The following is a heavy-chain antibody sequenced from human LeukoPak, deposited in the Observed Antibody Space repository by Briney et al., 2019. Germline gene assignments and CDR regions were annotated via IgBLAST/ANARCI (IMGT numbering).Heavy chain of an antibody. CDR2: IKQDGSEK. J-gene: IGHJ4*02. V-gene: IGHV3-7*01. Sequence: GGALRLSCAAPGFTFSSYWMSWVRQAPGKGLEWVANIKQDGSEKYYVDSVKGRFTISRDNAKNSLYLQMNSLRAEDTAVYYCARDGYESAVGPNWGQGTLVTVSS. CDR3: ARDGYESAVGPN. D-gene: IGHD5-18*01. CDR1: GFTFSSYW.